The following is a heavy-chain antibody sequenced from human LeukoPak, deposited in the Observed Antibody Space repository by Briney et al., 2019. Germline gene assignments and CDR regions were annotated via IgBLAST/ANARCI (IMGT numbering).Heavy chain of an antibody. CDR3: ARDHSDYDFYYYYGMDV. D-gene: IGHD3-3*01. Sequence: GASVKVSCKASGYTFTSYGISWVRQAPGQGLEWMGWISAYNGNTNYAQKLQGRVTMTTDTSTSAAYMELRSLRSDDTAAYYCARDHSDYDFYYYYGMDVWGQGTTVTVSS. V-gene: IGHV1-18*01. CDR1: GYTFTSYG. CDR2: ISAYNGNT. J-gene: IGHJ6*02.